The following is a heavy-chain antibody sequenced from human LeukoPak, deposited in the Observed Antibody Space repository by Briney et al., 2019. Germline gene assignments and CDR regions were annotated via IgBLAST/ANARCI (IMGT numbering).Heavy chain of an antibody. CDR2: IYTSGST. V-gene: IGHV4-4*09. CDR1: GGSISSYY. D-gene: IGHD2-2*01. CDR3: ATEGTSAGAFDI. J-gene: IGHJ3*02. Sequence: SETLSLTSTVSGGSISSYYWSWIRQPPGKGLEWIGYIYTSGSTNYNPSLKSRVTISVDTSKNQFSLKLSSVTAADTAVYYCATEGTSAGAFDIWGQGTMVTVSS.